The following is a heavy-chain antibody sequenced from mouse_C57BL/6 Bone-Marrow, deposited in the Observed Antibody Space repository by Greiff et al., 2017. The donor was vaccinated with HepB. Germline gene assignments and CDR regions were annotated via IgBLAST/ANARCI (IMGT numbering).Heavy chain of an antibody. D-gene: IGHD3-1*01. CDR2: SRNKANDYTT. V-gene: IGHV7-1*01. Sequence: EVQVVESGGGLVQSGRSLRLSCATSGFTFSDFYMEWVRQAPGKGLEWIAASRNKANDYTTEYSASVKGRFIVSRDTSQSILYLQMNALRAEDTAIYYCARVYPRGAMDYWGQGTSVTVSS. CDR3: ARVYPRGAMDY. CDR1: GFTFSDFY. J-gene: IGHJ4*01.